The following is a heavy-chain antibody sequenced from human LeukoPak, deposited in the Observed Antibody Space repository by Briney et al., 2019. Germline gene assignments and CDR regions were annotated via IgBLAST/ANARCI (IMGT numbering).Heavy chain of an antibody. CDR3: AKGVGYCSGGSCQQFDY. Sequence: GGSLRLSCAASGFTFSGYGMHWVRQAPGKGLEWVTFIRYDERNKYYADSVKGRFTISRDNSKNTLYLQMNSLRADDTAVYYCAKGVGYCSGGSCQQFDYWGQGTLVTVSS. CDR2: IRYDERNK. J-gene: IGHJ4*02. V-gene: IGHV3-30*02. CDR1: GFTFSGYG. D-gene: IGHD2-15*01.